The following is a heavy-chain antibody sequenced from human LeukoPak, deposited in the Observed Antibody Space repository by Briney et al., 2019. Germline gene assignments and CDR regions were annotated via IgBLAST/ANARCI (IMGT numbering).Heavy chain of an antibody. CDR3: ARLPAQNWFDP. J-gene: IGHJ5*02. Sequence: PSETLSLTCTVSGGSISNYYWSWIRQPPGKGLEWIGYIYYSGGTNYNPSLKSRVTISVDTSKNQFSLKLSSVTAADTAVYYCARLPAQNWFDPWGQGTLVTVSS. CDR1: GGSISNYY. CDR2: IYYSGGT. D-gene: IGHD2-2*01. V-gene: IGHV4-59*08.